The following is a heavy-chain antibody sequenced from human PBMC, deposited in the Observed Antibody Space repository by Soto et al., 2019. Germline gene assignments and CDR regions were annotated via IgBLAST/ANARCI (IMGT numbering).Heavy chain of an antibody. Sequence: QVQLVESGGRVVQPGRSLRLSCAASGFTFSAYGMHWVRQAPGKGLEWVAIISYDGTNKYYADSVKGRFIISRDNSKSSLYLHMDSLSAEATAVYYCAKDRSTVVTYLAGDLDYGGQGTLVTVSS. V-gene: IGHV3-30*18. J-gene: IGHJ4*02. CDR1: GFTFSAYG. CDR3: AKDRSTVVTYLAGDLDY. CDR2: ISYDGTNK. D-gene: IGHD4-17*01.